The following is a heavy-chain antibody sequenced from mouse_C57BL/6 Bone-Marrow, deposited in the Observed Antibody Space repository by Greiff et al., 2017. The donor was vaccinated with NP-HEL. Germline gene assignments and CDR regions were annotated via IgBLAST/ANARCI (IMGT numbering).Heavy chain of an antibody. V-gene: IGHV2-2*01. Sequence: VKVVESGPGLVQPSQSLSITCTVSGFSLTSYGVHWVRQSPGKGLEWLGVIWSGGSTDYNAAFISRLSISKDNSKSQVFFKMNSLQADDTAIYYCARMAMVTSFDYWGQGTTLTVSS. CDR2: IWSGGST. J-gene: IGHJ2*01. CDR1: GFSLTSYG. D-gene: IGHD2-2*01. CDR3: ARMAMVTSFDY.